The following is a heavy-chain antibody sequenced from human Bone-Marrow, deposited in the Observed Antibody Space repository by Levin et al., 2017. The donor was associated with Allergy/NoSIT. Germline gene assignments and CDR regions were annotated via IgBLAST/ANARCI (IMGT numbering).Heavy chain of an antibody. CDR1: GFSFSTYS. Sequence: GGSLRLSCAASGFSFSTYSMNWVRQAPGKGLEWVSYISSSSKYIYYADSVKGRFTVSRDNAKKSLYLQMNSLRVEDTAVYYCARDLLRGSMDVWGQGTTVTVSS. D-gene: IGHD3-16*01. J-gene: IGHJ6*02. V-gene: IGHV3-21*01. CDR2: ISSSSKYI. CDR3: ARDLLRGSMDV.